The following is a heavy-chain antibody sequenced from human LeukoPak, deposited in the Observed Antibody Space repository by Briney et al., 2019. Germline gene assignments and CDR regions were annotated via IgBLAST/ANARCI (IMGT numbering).Heavy chain of an antibody. CDR2: ISGSGGST. CDR3: AKVRLDWNMVRPTRYFDY. Sequence: PGGSLRLSCAASGFTFSSYAMSWVRQAPGKGLEWVSAISGSGGSTYYADSVKGRFTISRDNSKNTLYLQMNSLRAEDTAVYYCAKVRLDWNMVRPTRYFDYWGQGTLVTVSS. J-gene: IGHJ4*02. CDR1: GFTFSSYA. V-gene: IGHV3-23*01. D-gene: IGHD3-10*01.